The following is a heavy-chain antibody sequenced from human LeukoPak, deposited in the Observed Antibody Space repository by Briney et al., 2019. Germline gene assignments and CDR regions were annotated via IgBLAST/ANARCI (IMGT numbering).Heavy chain of an antibody. CDR2: IYYSGST. CDR1: GGSISSYY. CDR3: ARDSGGFVAGMAV. J-gene: IGHJ6*02. V-gene: IGHV4-59*01. D-gene: IGHD1-14*01. Sequence: SETLSLTCTVSGGSISSYYWSWIRQPPGKGLEWIGYIYYSGSTNYNPSLKSRVTISVDTSKNQFSLKLSSVTAADTAVYYCARDSGGFVAGMAVWGQGTTVTVSS.